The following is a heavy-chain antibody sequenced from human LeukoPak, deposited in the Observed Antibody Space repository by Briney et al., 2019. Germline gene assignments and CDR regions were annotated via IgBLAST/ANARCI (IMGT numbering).Heavy chain of an antibody. CDR1: GFSFSDYY. CDR2: ISSSSSYT. V-gene: IGHV3-11*05. D-gene: IGHD3/OR15-3a*01. Sequence: GGSLRLSCAASGFSFSDYYMIWIRQAPGKGLEWVSYISSSSSYTNYADSVKGRFTISRANAKNSLYLQMNSLKAEDTAVYYCAKGWTSIKYDSWGQGTLVTVSS. J-gene: IGHJ4*02. CDR3: AKGWTSIKYDS.